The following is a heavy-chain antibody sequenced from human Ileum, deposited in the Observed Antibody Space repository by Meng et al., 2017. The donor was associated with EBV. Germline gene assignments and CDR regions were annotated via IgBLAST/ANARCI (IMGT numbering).Heavy chain of an antibody. J-gene: IGHJ4*02. CDR2: ISYTGNN. V-gene: IGHV4-59*01. Sequence: QVQLQESGPGLVKPSETLSLTCSVSGGSITSSYYWSWIRQPPGKGLEWIAYISYTGNNNYNPSLRSRVIISVDTSKNQFSLKVSSLTAADTAVYYCASVIDRGRFDYWGQGTLVTVAS. D-gene: IGHD2/OR15-2a*01. CDR3: ASVIDRGRFDY. CDR1: GGSITSSYY.